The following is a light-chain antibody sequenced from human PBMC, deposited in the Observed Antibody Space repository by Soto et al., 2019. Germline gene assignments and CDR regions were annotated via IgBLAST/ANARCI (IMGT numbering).Light chain of an antibody. V-gene: IGKV3-20*01. J-gene: IGKJ1*01. CDR1: QTVINYY. Sequence: EIVLTQSPGTLSLSPGERATLSCRASQTVINYYLAWYQQKSGQAPRLLIYGASSRATGIPDGFSGSGSGTDFTLTISRLEPEDCAVYYCQQYGSSPKTFGQGTKVEIK. CDR3: QQYGSSPKT. CDR2: GAS.